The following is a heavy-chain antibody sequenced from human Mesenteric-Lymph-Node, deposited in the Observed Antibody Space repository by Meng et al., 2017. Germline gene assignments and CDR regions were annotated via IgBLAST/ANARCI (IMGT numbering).Heavy chain of an antibody. V-gene: IGHV3-66*02. J-gene: IGHJ4*02. D-gene: IGHD3-22*01. Sequence: GGSLRLSCAASGFTVSNNYMTWVRQAPGKGLEWVSIIHSDGNTYYVDSVKGRFTISRDNFKNTVYLQMNNLRPEDTAVYHCAKGYYDTSGYPKRAFDYWGQGTLVTVSS. CDR2: IHSDGNT. CDR3: AKGYYDTSGYPKRAFDY. CDR1: GFTVSNNY.